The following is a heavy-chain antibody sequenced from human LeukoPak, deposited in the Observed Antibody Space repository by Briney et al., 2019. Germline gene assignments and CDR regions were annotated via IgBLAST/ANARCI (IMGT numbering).Heavy chain of an antibody. Sequence: SETVSLTCTVSGASISGHYWSWIRQPPGKGLEWIGYIYYGGTSNYNPSLKSRVTISIDMSKSQLSLNLSSVTAADTAMYFCATRPPDPKYYPYFDYWGQGTLLTVSS. J-gene: IGHJ4*02. CDR3: ATRPPDPKYYPYFDY. D-gene: IGHD2/OR15-2a*01. CDR2: IYYGGTS. V-gene: IGHV4-59*11. CDR1: GASISGHY.